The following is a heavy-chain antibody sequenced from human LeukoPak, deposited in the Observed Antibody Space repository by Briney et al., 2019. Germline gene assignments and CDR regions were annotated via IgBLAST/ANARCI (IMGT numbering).Heavy chain of an antibody. CDR1: GYTFTSNY. D-gene: IGHD1-26*01. J-gene: IGHJ4*02. CDR3: ARDYGELPFDY. V-gene: IGHV1-46*01. CDR2: ISPSGGST. Sequence: ASVKVSCKAFGYTFTSNYMHWVRQAPGQGPEWMGVISPSGGSTTYALKFQGRVTLTRDMSTSTDYLELSSLRSEDTAVYYCARDYGELPFDYWGQGTLVTVSS.